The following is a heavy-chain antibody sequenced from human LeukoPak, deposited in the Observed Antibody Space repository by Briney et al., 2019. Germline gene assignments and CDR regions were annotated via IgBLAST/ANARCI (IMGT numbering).Heavy chain of an antibody. Sequence: TPSLTCTVSGGSISSYYWSWIRQPPGKGLEWIGYIYYSGSTNYNPSLKRRVTISVDTSKNQFSLKLSSVTAADTAVYYCARDHPYNWNYFDYWGQGTLVTVSS. V-gene: IGHV4-59*01. CDR1: GGSISSYY. CDR2: IYYSGST. CDR3: ARDHPYNWNYFDY. D-gene: IGHD1-20*01. J-gene: IGHJ4*02.